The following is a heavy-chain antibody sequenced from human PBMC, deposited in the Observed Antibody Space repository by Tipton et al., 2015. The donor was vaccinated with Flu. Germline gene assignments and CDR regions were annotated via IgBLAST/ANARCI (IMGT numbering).Heavy chain of an antibody. V-gene: IGHV1-18*01. D-gene: IGHD2-15*01. CDR1: GYTFNSYG. J-gene: IGHJ6*02. Sequence: QVQLVQSGAEVKKPGASVKVSCKASGYTFNSYGISWVRQAPGQGLEWMGWISGYNGNTNYAEKLQGRVTMSTDTSTSTAYMELGSLRSDDTAVYYCAREVVVPGPRHYNGMDVWGQGTTVTVSS. CDR2: ISGYNGNT. CDR3: AREVVVPGPRHYNGMDV.